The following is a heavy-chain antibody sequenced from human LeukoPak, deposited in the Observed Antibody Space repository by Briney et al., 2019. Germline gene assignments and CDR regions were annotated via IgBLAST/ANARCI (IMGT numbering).Heavy chain of an antibody. CDR1: GFTFSHAW. D-gene: IGHD2-8*02. V-gene: IGHV3-15*01. Sequence: GGSLRLSCTASGFTFSHAWMSWVRQAPGKGLEWVGRIKSKADGGTTDYAAPVKGRFTISRDDSKNTLFLQINSLKSEDTAVYYCTWGTGGNFDYWGREPWSPSPQ. CDR3: TWGTGGNFDY. J-gene: IGHJ4*02. CDR2: IKSKADGGTT.